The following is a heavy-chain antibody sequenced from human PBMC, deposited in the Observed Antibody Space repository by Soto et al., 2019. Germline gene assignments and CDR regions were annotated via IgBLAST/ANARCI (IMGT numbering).Heavy chain of an antibody. CDR1: GYTFTTYY. CDR2: IDPRAGRT. V-gene: IGHV1-46*01. J-gene: IGHJ4*02. CDR3: ARDRDDSSGYPFDS. D-gene: IGHD3-22*01. Sequence: QVQLVQAGAEVKKPGASVKVSCKASGYTFTTYYMHWIRQAPGQGPEWMGIIDPRAGRTGYAQRFQGRVTLTSDTATTTVYMELSSLRSDDTAIYYCARDRDDSSGYPFDSWGQGTLVNVSS.